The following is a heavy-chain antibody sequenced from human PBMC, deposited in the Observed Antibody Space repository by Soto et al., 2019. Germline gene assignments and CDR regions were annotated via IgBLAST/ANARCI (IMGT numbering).Heavy chain of an antibody. J-gene: IGHJ5*02. CDR3: TSHSPEDMRRT. CDR2: SRDRAQGYSI. V-gene: IGHV3-72*01. Sequence: EVQLVESGGGLVQPGGSLRLSCAGSGLTLSDHYIDWVRQAPGKGLEWVGRSRDRAQGYSIAYAASVKGRFTTSRDESKNSVYLQMNSLKTEDTAVYYCTSHSPEDMRRTWGQGTLVTVSS. CDR1: GLTLSDHY. D-gene: IGHD2-15*01.